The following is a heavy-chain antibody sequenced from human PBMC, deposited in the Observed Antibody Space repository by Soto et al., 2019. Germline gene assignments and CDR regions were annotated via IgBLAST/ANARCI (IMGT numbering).Heavy chain of an antibody. CDR2: LHSSGTT. CDR1: GHSISSSSYY. D-gene: IGHD2-2*01. V-gene: IGHV4-39*01. J-gene: IGHJ6*02. CDR3: ARHDWSRFYGMDV. Sequence: SETLSLTCTVSGHSISSSSYYWGWFRQSPGKGLEWIGSLHSSGTTYYNPSLKSRVTTFVDTSRNQFSLRADSVTAADTAVYYCARHDWSRFYGMDVWGQGTTVTVLL.